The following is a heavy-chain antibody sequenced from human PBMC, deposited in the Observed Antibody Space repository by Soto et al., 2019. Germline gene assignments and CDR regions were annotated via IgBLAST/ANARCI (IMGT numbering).Heavy chain of an antibody. Sequence: QVQLVESGGGAVQPGGSRRLSCAASEFTFSNYAMHWVRQAPGKGLQWFAVMSYDGNNKYYADTVEGRFTISRDNSNNTVYLQMNTLRLEDTAVYYCARRPSYSDSYFAHWGQGTLVTVSS. D-gene: IGHD4-17*01. CDR1: EFTFSNYA. J-gene: IGHJ4*02. CDR3: ARRPSYSDSYFAH. V-gene: IGHV3-30*03. CDR2: MSYDGNNK.